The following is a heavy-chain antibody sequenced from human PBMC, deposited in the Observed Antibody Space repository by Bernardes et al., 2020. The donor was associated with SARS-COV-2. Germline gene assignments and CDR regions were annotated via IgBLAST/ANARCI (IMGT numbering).Heavy chain of an antibody. Sequence: GGSLRRSCAGSGFDFSDYWMTWVRQAPGMGLEWVANIKRDGSETYYVDSVKGRFTISRDNAKNLVFLQMNSLRAGDTAVFYCARSAGMDVWGQGTMVTVSS. J-gene: IGHJ6*02. V-gene: IGHV3-7*03. CDR2: IKRDGSET. CDR3: ARSAGMDV. CDR1: GFDFSDYW.